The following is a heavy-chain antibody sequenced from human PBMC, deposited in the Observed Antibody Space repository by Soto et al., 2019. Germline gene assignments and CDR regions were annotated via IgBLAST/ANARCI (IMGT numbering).Heavy chain of an antibody. CDR3: ARGGDNYRHYYYYGMDV. Sequence: QLQLQESGPGLVKPSETLSLTCTVSGGSISSSSYYWGWIRQPPGKGLEWIGSIYYSGSTYYNPSLKSRVTISVDTSKNQFSLKLSSVTATDTAVYYCARGGDNYRHYYYYGMDVWGQGTTVTVSS. CDR1: GGSISSSSYY. J-gene: IGHJ6*02. V-gene: IGHV4-39*01. D-gene: IGHD2-21*02. CDR2: IYYSGST.